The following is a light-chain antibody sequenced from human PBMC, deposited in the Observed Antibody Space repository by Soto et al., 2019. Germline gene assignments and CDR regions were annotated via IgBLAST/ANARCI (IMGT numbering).Light chain of an antibody. J-gene: IGKJ4*01. CDR2: DAS. CDR3: QQYAYSPLN. Sequence: EIVLTQSPGTLSLSPGERATLSCTASRTVGKSYLAWYQQRPGQAPNLLIHDASSRATGIPDRFSGRGSGTNFTLTITRLEPDDSGMYYCQQYAYSPLNFRGGTKVEIK. CDR1: RTVGKSY. V-gene: IGKV3-20*01.